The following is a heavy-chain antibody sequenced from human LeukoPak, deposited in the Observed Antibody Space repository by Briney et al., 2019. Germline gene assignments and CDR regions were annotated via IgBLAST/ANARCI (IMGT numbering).Heavy chain of an antibody. CDR2: ISWNSGSI. CDR1: GFTFDDYA. V-gene: IGHV3-9*01. J-gene: IGHJ6*02. D-gene: IGHD4-17*01. CDR3: AKDLARMTTVSYGMDV. Sequence: GGSLRLSCAASGFTFDDYAMHWVRQAPGKGLEWVSGISWNSGSIGYADSVKGRFTISRDNAKNSLYLQMNSLRAEDTALYYCAKDLARMTTVSYGMDVWGQGTTVTVSS.